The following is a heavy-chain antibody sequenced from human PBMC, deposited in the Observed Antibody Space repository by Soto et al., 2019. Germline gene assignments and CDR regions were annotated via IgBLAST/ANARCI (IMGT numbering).Heavy chain of an antibody. J-gene: IGHJ5*02. CDR2: IIPIFGTA. Sequence: SVKVSCKASGGTFSSYAISWVRQAPGQGLEWMGGIIPIFGTANYAQKFQGRVTITADESTSTAYMELSSLRSEDTAVYYCARQAHCSSTSFPLVNWFDPWGKGTLVTVS. D-gene: IGHD2-2*01. CDR3: ARQAHCSSTSFPLVNWFDP. CDR1: GGTFSSYA. V-gene: IGHV1-69*13.